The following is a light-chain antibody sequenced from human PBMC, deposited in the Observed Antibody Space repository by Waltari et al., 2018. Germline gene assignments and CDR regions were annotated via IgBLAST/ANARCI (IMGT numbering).Light chain of an antibody. J-gene: IGLJ2*01. CDR1: SPNLGGNY. CDR3: AAWDDSLSGVV. CDR2: RNN. V-gene: IGLV1-47*01. Sequence: QSVLTQPPSASGTPGQRVTISCSGSSPNLGGNYVYWYQQLPGTAPTLLLYRNNERPSGVPDRFSGSKSGTSASLAISGLRSEDEADYYCAAWDDSLSGVVFGGGTKLTVL.